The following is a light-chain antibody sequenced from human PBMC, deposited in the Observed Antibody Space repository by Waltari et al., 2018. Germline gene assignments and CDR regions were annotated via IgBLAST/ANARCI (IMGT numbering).Light chain of an antibody. Sequence: DIQMTQSPSTLSASVGDRAPITCRASQSLSSWLAWYQQKPGKAPKLLIYKASSLESGVPSRFSGSGSGTEFTLTISSLQPDDFATYYCQQYNSYPYTFGQGTKLEIK. CDR1: QSLSSW. V-gene: IGKV1-5*03. CDR2: KAS. CDR3: QQYNSYPYT. J-gene: IGKJ2*01.